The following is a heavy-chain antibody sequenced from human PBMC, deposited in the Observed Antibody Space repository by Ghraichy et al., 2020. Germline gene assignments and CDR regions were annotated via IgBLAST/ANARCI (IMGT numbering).Heavy chain of an antibody. D-gene: IGHD1-20*01. CDR3: ARQLVTGIKGRGPFDI. CDR2: IYYNEST. CDR1: GGSISSSSYY. Sequence: TLSLTCTVSGGSISSSSYYWGWIRQPPGKGLEWIGSIYYNESTYYNPSLKSRVTISVDTSKNQFSLKLSSVTAADTAEYYCARQLVTGIKGRGPFDIWGQGTMVTVSS. V-gene: IGHV4-39*01. J-gene: IGHJ3*02.